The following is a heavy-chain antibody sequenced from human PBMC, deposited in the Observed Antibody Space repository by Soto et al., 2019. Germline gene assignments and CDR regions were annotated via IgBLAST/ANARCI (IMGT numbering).Heavy chain of an antibody. Sequence: QVQLQESGPGLVTPSQTLSLTCTVSGGSISRGDSYWSWIRQPPGKGVEWIGYIYYSWSIFYNPSLESRGTIAVETSKSQCSPKVRSVTAADKSVYYCARDDCGGSRCADYYGMDVWGKGPSVNVSS. CDR2: IYYSWSI. J-gene: IGHJ6*04. D-gene: IGHD2-15*01. CDR1: GGSISRGDSY. V-gene: IGHV4-30-4*01. CDR3: ARDDCGGSRCADYYGMDV.